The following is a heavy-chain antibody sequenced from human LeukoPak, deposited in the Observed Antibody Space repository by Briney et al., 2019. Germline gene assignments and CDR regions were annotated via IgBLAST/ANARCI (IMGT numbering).Heavy chain of an antibody. J-gene: IGHJ6*02. V-gene: IGHV1-2*02. CDR3: ARDLSVVTTARSPMDV. Sequence: ASVKVSCKASGYSLSDYYIHWVRQAPGQGLEWMGWINPNTGDTNYAQKFQGRVTMTRDTSITTAYMELSRLRSDDAAVYYCARDLSVVTTARSPMDVWGQGTTVTVSS. CDR1: GYSLSDYY. D-gene: IGHD2-21*02. CDR2: INPNTGDT.